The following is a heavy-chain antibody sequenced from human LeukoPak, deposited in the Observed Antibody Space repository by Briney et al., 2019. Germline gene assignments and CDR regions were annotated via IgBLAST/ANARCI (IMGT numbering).Heavy chain of an antibody. V-gene: IGHV3-53*01. D-gene: IGHD4-11*01. CDR3: AREDHSNYNY. Sequence: GGSLRLSCEISGFSVSVNYINWVRQAPGKGLEWVSVIHTDGTKYYGDSVKGRFTISRDNAKNSLYLQMNSLRAEDTAVYYCAREDHSNYNYWGQGTLVTVSS. J-gene: IGHJ4*02. CDR1: GFSVSVNY. CDR2: IHTDGTK.